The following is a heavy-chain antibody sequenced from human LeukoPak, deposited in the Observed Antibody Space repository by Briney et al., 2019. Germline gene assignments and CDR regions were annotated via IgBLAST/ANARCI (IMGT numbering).Heavy chain of an antibody. Sequence: SETLSLTCTVSGGSISTYYWNWIRQPPGKGLEWIGYVYSIGRTNSNPTLRSRVTISVDTSKNQFSLRLTSVTAADTAVYYCAREHSVVGGLDAFDMWGQGTMVTVSS. CDR2: VYSIGRT. D-gene: IGHD1-26*01. V-gene: IGHV4-59*01. J-gene: IGHJ3*02. CDR1: GGSISTYY. CDR3: AREHSVVGGLDAFDM.